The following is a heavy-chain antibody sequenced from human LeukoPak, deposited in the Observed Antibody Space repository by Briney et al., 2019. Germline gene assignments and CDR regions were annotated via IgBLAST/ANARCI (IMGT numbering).Heavy chain of an antibody. CDR1: GGSISPYY. D-gene: IGHD3-10*02. Sequence: SETLSLTCTVSGGSISPYYLSWIRQPPGKGLEWLGYIYYSGNTDYNPSLKSRVAISVDTSKNLFSLKLSSVTAADTAVYYCARSTGSTMFIDYWGQGTLVTVSS. CDR2: IYYSGNT. V-gene: IGHV4-59*01. J-gene: IGHJ4*02. CDR3: ARSTGSTMFIDY.